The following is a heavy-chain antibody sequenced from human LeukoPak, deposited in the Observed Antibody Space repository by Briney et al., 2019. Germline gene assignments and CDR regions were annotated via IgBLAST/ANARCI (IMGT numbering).Heavy chain of an antibody. D-gene: IGHD2-15*01. Sequence: GGTLRLSCAASGFTFSSYAMSWVRQAPEKGLEWVSAISNNGGYTYYADSVQGRFTISRDNSKSTLCLQMNSLRAEDTAVYYCAKQLGYCSDGSCYFPYWGQGTLVTVSS. CDR1: GFTFSSYA. V-gene: IGHV3-23*01. CDR2: ISNNGGYT. CDR3: AKQLGYCSDGSCYFPY. J-gene: IGHJ4*02.